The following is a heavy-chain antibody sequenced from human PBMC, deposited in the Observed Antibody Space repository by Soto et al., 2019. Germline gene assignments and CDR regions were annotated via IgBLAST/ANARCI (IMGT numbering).Heavy chain of an antibody. CDR3: ARETSSGSFDY. D-gene: IGHD3-22*01. Sequence: GGSLRLSXXASXXXXXXXXXXXXXQAPGXGXEWVSYICSSSSTICYADSVKGRFTISRDNAKNSLYLQMNSLRDEDTAVYYCARETSSGSFDYWGQGTLVTVSS. CDR2: ICSSSSTI. J-gene: IGHJ4*02. CDR1: XXXXXXXX. V-gene: IGHV3-48*02.